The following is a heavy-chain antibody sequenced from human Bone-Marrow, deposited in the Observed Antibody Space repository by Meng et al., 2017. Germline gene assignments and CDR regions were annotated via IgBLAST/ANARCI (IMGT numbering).Heavy chain of an antibody. CDR1: GDSVSTNNAA. V-gene: IGHV6-1*01. J-gene: IGHJ2*01. Sequence: HVQLQQSGPGLVRPSQTLSLTCVISGDSVSTNNAAWNWIRQSPSRGLEWLGRTYYRSRWYNEYAVSVKSRITINPDTSKNQFSLQLNSVTPEDTAVYYCARDLLSGDNWYFDLWGRGTLVTVSS. CDR3: ARDLLSGDNWYFDL. D-gene: IGHD7-27*01. CDR2: TYYRSRWYN.